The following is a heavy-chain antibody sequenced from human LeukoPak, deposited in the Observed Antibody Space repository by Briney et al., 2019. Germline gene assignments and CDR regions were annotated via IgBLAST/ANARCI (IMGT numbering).Heavy chain of an antibody. J-gene: IGHJ4*02. D-gene: IGHD6-6*01. CDR3: ARDKYSSSSYYFDY. CDR1: GFTFSRYG. Sequence: GRSLRLSCVASGFTFSRYGMHWVRQAPGKGLEWVAVIWYDGSNKYYADSVRGRFTISRDNSKNTLYLQMNSLNAEDTAVYYCARDKYSSSSYYFDYWGQGTLVTVSS. V-gene: IGHV3-33*01. CDR2: IWYDGSNK.